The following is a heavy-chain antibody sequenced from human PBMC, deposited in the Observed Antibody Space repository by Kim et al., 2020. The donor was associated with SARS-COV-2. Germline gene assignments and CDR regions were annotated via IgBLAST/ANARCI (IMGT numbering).Heavy chain of an antibody. Sequence: SETLSLTCTVSGYSISSGYYWGWIRQPPGKGLEWIGSIYHSGSTYYNPSLKSRVTISVDTSKNQFSLKLSSVTAADTAVYYCARDWSSGYYFDYWGQGTL. D-gene: IGHD3-22*01. CDR1: GYSISSGYY. CDR2: IYHSGST. CDR3: ARDWSSGYYFDY. J-gene: IGHJ4*02. V-gene: IGHV4-38-2*02.